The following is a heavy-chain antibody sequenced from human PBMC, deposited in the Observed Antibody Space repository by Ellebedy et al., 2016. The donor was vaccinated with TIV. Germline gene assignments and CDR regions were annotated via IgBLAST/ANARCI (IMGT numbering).Heavy chain of an antibody. Sequence: AASVKVSCKASGYTFTSYYMHWVRQAPGLGLEWMGIINPSGGSTSYAQKFQGRITVTRDTSTSTLYMELSSLRSEDTAVYYCARSTVRGKYYFDNWGQGTLVTVSS. CDR3: ARSTVRGKYYFDN. J-gene: IGHJ4*02. CDR1: GYTFTSYY. V-gene: IGHV1-46*01. CDR2: INPSGGST. D-gene: IGHD3-10*01.